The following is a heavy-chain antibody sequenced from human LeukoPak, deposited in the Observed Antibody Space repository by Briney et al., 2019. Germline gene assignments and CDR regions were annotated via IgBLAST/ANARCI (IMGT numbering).Heavy chain of an antibody. CDR3: AKDGDYYDSSGYYYVYFEFDY. V-gene: IGHV3-23*01. J-gene: IGHJ4*02. CDR1: GFTFSSYA. CDR2: ISGSGGST. D-gene: IGHD3-22*01. Sequence: GGSLRLSCAASGFTFSSYAMSWVRQAPGKGLEWVSAISGSGGSTYYADSVKGRFTISRDNSKNTLYLQMNSLRAEDTAVYYRAKDGDYYDSSGYYYVYFEFDYWGQGTLVTVSS.